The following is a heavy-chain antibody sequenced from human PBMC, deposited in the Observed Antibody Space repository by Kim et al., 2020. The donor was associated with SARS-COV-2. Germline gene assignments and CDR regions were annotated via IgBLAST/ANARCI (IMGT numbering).Heavy chain of an antibody. CDR3: AKDREQWLDYSTSDFDY. Sequence: GGSLRLSCAASGFTFSSYAMSWVRQAPGKGLEWVSAISGSGGSTYYADSVKGRFTISRDNSKNTLYLQMNSLRAEDTAVYYCAKDREQWLDYSTSDFDYWGQGTLVTVSS. CDR2: ISGSGGST. V-gene: IGHV3-23*01. D-gene: IGHD6-19*01. J-gene: IGHJ4*02. CDR1: GFTFSSYA.